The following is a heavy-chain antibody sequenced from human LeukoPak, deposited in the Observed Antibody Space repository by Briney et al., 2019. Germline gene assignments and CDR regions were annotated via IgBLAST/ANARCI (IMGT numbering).Heavy chain of an antibody. J-gene: IGHJ6*03. CDR1: GGSISSGGYS. CDR3: ARAAAGTGAYYYYYYMDV. Sequence: SETLSLTCAVSGGSISSGGYSWSWIRQPPGKGLEWIGYIYHSGSTYYNPSLKSRVTISVDRSKNQFSLKLSSVTAADTAVYYCARAAAGTGAYYYYYYMDVWGKGTTVTVSS. CDR2: IYHSGST. V-gene: IGHV4-30-2*02. D-gene: IGHD6-13*01.